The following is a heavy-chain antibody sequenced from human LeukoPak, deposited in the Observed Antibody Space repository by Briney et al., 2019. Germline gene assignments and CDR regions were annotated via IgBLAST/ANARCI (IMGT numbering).Heavy chain of an antibody. Sequence: ASVKVSCKASGYTFTSFYMHWVRQAPGQGLEWMGRITPNSGGTNFAQKFQGRVTMTRDTSISTAYMELSSLRSDDTAVYYCARGELLVNFDHWGQRTLVTVSS. CDR3: ARGELLVNFDH. V-gene: IGHV1-2*06. J-gene: IGHJ4*02. CDR1: GYTFTSFY. D-gene: IGHD6-13*01. CDR2: ITPNSGGT.